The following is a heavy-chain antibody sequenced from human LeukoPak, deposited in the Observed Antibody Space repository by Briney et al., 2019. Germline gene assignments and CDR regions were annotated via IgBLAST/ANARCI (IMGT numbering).Heavy chain of an antibody. Sequence: GGSLRLSCAASGFTFSSYGMHWVRQAPGKGLEWVAVIWYDGSNKYYADSVKGRFTISRDNSKNTLYLQMNSLRAEDTAVYYCARVAQWLSEGHFDYWGQGTLVTVSS. CDR1: GFTFSSYG. D-gene: IGHD6-19*01. V-gene: IGHV3-33*01. CDR3: ARVAQWLSEGHFDY. CDR2: IWYDGSNK. J-gene: IGHJ4*02.